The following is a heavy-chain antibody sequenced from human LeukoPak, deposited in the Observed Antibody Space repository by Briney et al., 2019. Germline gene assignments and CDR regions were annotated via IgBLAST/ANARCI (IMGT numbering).Heavy chain of an antibody. CDR1: GGSISSNNYY. Sequence: SETLSLTCTVSGGSISSNNYYWGWIRQPPGKGLEWIGSFYYSGSTYYNPSLKSRVSVSVDTSKNQFSLKLSSVTAADTALYYCARHLPRILAAPFDYWGQGTLVTVSS. D-gene: IGHD6-6*01. CDR3: ARHLPRILAAPFDY. J-gene: IGHJ4*02. V-gene: IGHV4-39*07. CDR2: FYYSGST.